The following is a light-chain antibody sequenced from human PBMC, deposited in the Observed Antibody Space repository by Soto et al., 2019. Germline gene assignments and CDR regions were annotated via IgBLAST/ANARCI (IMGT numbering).Light chain of an antibody. CDR3: SSYTSSSTLGV. J-gene: IGLJ3*02. V-gene: IGLV2-14*03. CDR1: SSDVGGYNY. Sequence: QSALTQPASASGSPGQSITISCTGSSSDVGGYNYVSWYQQHPGKAPKLIIYDVNTRPSGVSDRFSGSKSGNTASLTISGLQDEDEADYYCSSYTSSSTLGVFGGGTKVTVL. CDR2: DVN.